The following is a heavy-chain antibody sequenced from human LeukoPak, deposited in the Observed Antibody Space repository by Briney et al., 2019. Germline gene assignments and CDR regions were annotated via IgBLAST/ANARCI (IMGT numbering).Heavy chain of an antibody. CDR3: ARSQVNWDGYITPLDH. D-gene: IGHD5-24*01. Sequence: TSSETLSLTCTVSGGSISSSSYYWGWIRQPPGKGLEWIGSIYYSGSTYYNPSLKSRVTISVDTSKNQFSLKLSSVTAADTAVYYCARSQVNWDGYITPLDHWGQGILVTVSS. CDR2: IYYSGST. J-gene: IGHJ4*02. V-gene: IGHV4-39*07. CDR1: GGSISSSSYY.